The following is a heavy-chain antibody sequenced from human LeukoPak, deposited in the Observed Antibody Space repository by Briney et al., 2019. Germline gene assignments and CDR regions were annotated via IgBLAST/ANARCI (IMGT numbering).Heavy chain of an antibody. CDR3: ARKGGVIYYFDS. CDR1: GYTFTSYY. CDR2: INPSGGST. J-gene: IGHJ4*02. D-gene: IGHD2/OR15-2a*01. Sequence: ASVKVSCKASGYTFTSYYMHWVRQAPGQGLEWMGIINPSGGSTSYAQKFRGRVTMTGDTSTSTVYMELSSLRSEDTAVYYCARKGGVIYYFDSWGQGTLVTVSS. V-gene: IGHV1-46*01.